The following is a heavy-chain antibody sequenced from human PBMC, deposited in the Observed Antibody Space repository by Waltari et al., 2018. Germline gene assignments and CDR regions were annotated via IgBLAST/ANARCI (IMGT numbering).Heavy chain of an antibody. J-gene: IGHJ4*02. CDR2: IYYSGST. CDR1: GGSISSHY. D-gene: IGHD4-4*01. V-gene: IGHV4-59*11. Sequence: QVQLRESGPGLVKPSETLSLTCTVSGGSISSHYWSWIRQPPGKGLEWIGYIYYSGSTNYNPSLKSRVTISVDTSKNQFSLKLSSVTAADTAVYYCARVDYTALALDYWGQGTLVTVSS. CDR3: ARVDYTALALDY.